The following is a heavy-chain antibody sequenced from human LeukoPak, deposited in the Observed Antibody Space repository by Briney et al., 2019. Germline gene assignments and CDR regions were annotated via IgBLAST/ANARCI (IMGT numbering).Heavy chain of an antibody. CDR1: GYSFPSYW. D-gene: IGHD4-23*01. J-gene: IGHJ6*02. Sequence: GESLKISCKGSGYSFPSYWIGWVRQMPGEGLEWMGIMYPGDSDTRYSPSFQGQVTISADKSISTAYLQWSSLKASDTAMYYCAGLLKIGGSLFYSGMDAWGQGTTVTVSS. CDR2: MYPGDSDT. V-gene: IGHV5-51*01. CDR3: AGLLKIGGSLFYSGMDA.